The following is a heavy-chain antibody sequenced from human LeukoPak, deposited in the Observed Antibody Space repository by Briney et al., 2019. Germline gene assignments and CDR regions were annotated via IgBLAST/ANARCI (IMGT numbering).Heavy chain of an antibody. J-gene: IGHJ6*02. CDR1: GYTFTSYD. CDR2: MNPNSGNT. CDR3: ARGSEGYYYYYGMDV. V-gene: IGHV1-8*01. Sequence: GASVKVSCKASGYTFTSYDINWVRQATGQGLEWMGWMNPNSGNTGYAQKVQGRGTMTRNTSISTAYMELSSLRSEDTAVYYCARGSEGYYYYYGMDVWGQGTTVTVSS.